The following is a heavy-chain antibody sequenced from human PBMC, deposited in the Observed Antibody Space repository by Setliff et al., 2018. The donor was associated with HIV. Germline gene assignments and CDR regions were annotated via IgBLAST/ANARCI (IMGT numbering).Heavy chain of an antibody. D-gene: IGHD2-21*01. J-gene: IGHJ4*02. CDR3: ARGAYPREFYFDS. V-gene: IGHV4-59*02. Sequence: PSETLSLTCTVSGDSASTYCWIWIRQPPGKGLEWIGNIYYSGSTYDNPSLKSRFSISIDTSKNRFSLEVASVTAADTAVYYCARGAYPREFYFDSWGQGMLVTVSS. CDR1: GDSASTYC. CDR2: IYYSGST.